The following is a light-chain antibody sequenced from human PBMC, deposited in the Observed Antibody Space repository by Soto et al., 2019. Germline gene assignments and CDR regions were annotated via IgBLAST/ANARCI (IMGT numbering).Light chain of an antibody. CDR3: QQYNSWPPIT. CDR2: DAS. V-gene: IGKV3-15*01. CDR1: QSLRATY. Sequence: EVVLTQSPDTLSLSPGETATLSCRASQSLRATYVAWYQQKPGQAPRLLIYDASTRATGIPDRFSGGGSGTEFTLTISSLQSEDFVVYYCQQYNSWPPITFGQGTRLEIK. J-gene: IGKJ5*01.